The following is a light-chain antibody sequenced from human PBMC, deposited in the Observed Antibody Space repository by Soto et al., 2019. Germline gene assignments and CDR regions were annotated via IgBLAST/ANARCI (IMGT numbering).Light chain of an antibody. V-gene: IGLV2-11*01. J-gene: IGLJ2*01. Sequence: QSVLTQPRSVSGSPGQSVTISCTGTNNDVGFYNYASWYQQQLGKAPKLLIYDVNKRPSGVPPRFSGSKSANTASLTISGLQAADEADYYCNSYAGGLVLFGGGTKVTVL. CDR3: NSYAGGLVL. CDR1: NNDVGFYNY. CDR2: DVN.